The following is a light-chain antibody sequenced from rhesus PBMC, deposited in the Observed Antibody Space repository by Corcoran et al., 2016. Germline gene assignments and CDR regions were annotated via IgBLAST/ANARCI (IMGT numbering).Light chain of an antibody. CDR3: QQYSSSPFT. J-gene: IGKJ3*01. V-gene: IGKV1-22*01. CDR2: KAS. Sequence: DIQMTQSPSSLSASVGDTVTITCRASQSISSWLDWYQQKPGKAPKLLIYKASSLQSGVPSRFSGSGSGTDFTLTISSLQSEDFATYYCQQYSSSPFTFGPGTKLDIK. CDR1: QSISSW.